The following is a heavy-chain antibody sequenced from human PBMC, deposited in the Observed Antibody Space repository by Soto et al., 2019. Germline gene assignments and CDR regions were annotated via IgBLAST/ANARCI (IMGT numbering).Heavy chain of an antibody. J-gene: IGHJ4*02. CDR1: GFTFGNYW. V-gene: IGHV3-7*02. Sequence: GGSLRLSCIGSGFTFGNYWMSWVRQAPGKGLEWVANIKPDGSDKYYEEAVKGRFTISRDNAKNSLHLQMNSLSAEDTAVYYCARGITLPTPLDYWGQGTLVTVSS. D-gene: IGHD1-20*01. CDR2: IKPDGSDK. CDR3: ARGITLPTPLDY.